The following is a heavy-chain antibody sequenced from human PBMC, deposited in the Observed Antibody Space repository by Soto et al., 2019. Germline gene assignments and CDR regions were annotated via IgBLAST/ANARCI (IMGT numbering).Heavy chain of an antibody. V-gene: IGHV1-3*01. D-gene: IGHD2-2*01. J-gene: IGHJ4*02. CDR2: IHGGNGNT. CDR1: GDSFSSLG. Sequence: QVQLVQSGAEVKKPGASVKVSCKASGDSFSSLGMHWVRQAPGQRLEWMGWIHGGNGNTKYSQKYQGRVTMTRDTSASRAYMELSSLTSEDTAVYYCTNSYCGSMSCLGNYWGQGSLVTVPS. CDR3: TNSYCGSMSCLGNY.